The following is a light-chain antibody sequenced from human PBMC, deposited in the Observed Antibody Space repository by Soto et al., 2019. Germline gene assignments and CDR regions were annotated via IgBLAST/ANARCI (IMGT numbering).Light chain of an antibody. V-gene: IGKV3-15*01. Sequence: EMVMTRSPATLSVSPGERATLSCRASQSVSSNLAWYQQKPGQAPRLLIYGASTRATGIPARFSGSGSGTEFTLTISSLQSEDFAVYYCQQYNNWPQTFGQGTKVDIK. CDR1: QSVSSN. J-gene: IGKJ1*01. CDR3: QQYNNWPQT. CDR2: GAS.